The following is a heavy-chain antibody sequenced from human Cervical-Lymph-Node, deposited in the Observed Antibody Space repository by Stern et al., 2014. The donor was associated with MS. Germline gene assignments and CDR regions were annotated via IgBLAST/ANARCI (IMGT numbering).Heavy chain of an antibody. Sequence: VQLVESGSGLVKPSQTLSLTCAVSGGSISSGGYSWSWIRQPPGKGLEWLGYIYHSGSTYYNPSLKSRVTISVDRSKNQFSLKLSSVTAADTAVYYCARSSTVTPNAFDIWGQGTMVTVSS. CDR3: ARSSTVTPNAFDI. J-gene: IGHJ3*02. V-gene: IGHV4-30-2*01. CDR2: IYHSGST. D-gene: IGHD4-17*01. CDR1: GGSISSGGYS.